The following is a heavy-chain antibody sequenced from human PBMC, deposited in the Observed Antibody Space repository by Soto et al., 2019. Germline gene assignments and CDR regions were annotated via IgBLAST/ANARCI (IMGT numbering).Heavy chain of an antibody. CDR3: ARGRPQQVLYYYYYGLDV. D-gene: IGHD6-13*01. CDR1: GYTFTGYY. Sequence: ASVKVSCKASGYTFTGYYMHWVRQAPGQGLEWMGWINPNSGGTNYAQKFQGWVTMTRDTSISTAYMELSRLRSDDTAVYYCARGRPQQVLYYYYYGLDVWGQGTTVTVSS. V-gene: IGHV1-2*04. CDR2: INPNSGGT. J-gene: IGHJ6*02.